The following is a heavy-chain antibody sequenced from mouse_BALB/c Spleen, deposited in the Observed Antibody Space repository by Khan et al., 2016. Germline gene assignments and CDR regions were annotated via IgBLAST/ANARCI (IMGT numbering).Heavy chain of an antibody. V-gene: IGHV14-4*02. CDR3: NAIYYGSDVYFDY. CDR1: VFNIKDYY. CDR2: IDPENGDT. Sequence: VQLQQSGAELMRSGASVKLSCTASVFNIKDYYMHWVKQRPEQGLEWIGWIDPENGDTEYAPKFQGKAPMTADTSSTAAYLQFSSLTSEDSAVYYCNAIYYGSDVYFDYWGQGTTLTVSS. D-gene: IGHD1-1*01. J-gene: IGHJ2*01.